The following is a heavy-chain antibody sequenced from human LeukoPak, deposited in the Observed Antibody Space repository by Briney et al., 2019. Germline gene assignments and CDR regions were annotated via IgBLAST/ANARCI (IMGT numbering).Heavy chain of an antibody. Sequence: ASVKVSCKASGYTFTGSYIHWVRQAPGQGLEWMGWINPNNGDTNYTQIFQGRVTMTRDTSIRTAYMELSRLRSDDTAVYYCARDMYIHGSGMFDPWGQGTLVIVS. J-gene: IGHJ5*02. CDR2: INPNNGDT. V-gene: IGHV1-2*02. D-gene: IGHD1-14*01. CDR3: ARDMYIHGSGMFDP. CDR1: GYTFTGSY.